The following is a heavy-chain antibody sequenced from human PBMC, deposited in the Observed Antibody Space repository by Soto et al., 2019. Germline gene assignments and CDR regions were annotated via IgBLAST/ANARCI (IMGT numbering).Heavy chain of an antibody. J-gene: IGHJ4*02. CDR3: ANKPIAAEYFDY. V-gene: IGHV3-30*18. CDR1: GFTFSSYG. D-gene: IGHD6-13*01. Sequence: QVQLVESGGGVVQPGRSLRLSCAASGFTFSSYGMHWVRQAPGKGLEWVAVISYDGSNKYYADSVKGRFTISRDNSKNPLYLQRNSLRAEDTAVYYCANKPIAAEYFDYWGQGTLVTVSS. CDR2: ISYDGSNK.